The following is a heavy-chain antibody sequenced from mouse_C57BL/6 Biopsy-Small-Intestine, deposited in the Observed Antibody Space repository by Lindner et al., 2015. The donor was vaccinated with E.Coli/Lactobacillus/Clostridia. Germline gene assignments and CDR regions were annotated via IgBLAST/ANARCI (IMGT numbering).Heavy chain of an antibody. D-gene: IGHD1-1*01. CDR2: ISYSGST. V-gene: IGHV3-1*01. J-gene: IGHJ3*01. CDR3: ARGDYGSSYWFAY. Sequence: VQLQESGPGMVKPSQSLSLTCTVTGYSITSGYDWHWIRHFPGNKLEWMGYISYSGSTNYNPSLKSRISITHDTSKNHFFLKLNSATTEDTATYYCARGDYGSSYWFAYWGQGTLVTVSA. CDR1: GYSITSGYD.